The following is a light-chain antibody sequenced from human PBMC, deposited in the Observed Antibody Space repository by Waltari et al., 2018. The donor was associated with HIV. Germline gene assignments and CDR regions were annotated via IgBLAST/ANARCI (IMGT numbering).Light chain of an antibody. Sequence: QSALTQPASVSGSPGQSITISCTGTNSDFGGDNDVPWYQQHPGKAPKLMIYDVSNRPSGVSNRFSGSKSGNTASLTISGLQAEDEADYYCSSYTSSSSKVFGGGTKLTVL. CDR3: SSYTSSSSKV. CDR2: DVS. V-gene: IGLV2-14*03. J-gene: IGLJ2*01. CDR1: NSDFGGDND.